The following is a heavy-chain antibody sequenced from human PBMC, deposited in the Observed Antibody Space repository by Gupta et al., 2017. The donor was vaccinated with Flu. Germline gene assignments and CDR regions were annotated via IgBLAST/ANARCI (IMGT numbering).Heavy chain of an antibody. CDR3: AKLRGCGGDCYFFEN. CDR2: IITMSGTA. CDR1: GGTFNTYI. J-gene: IGHJ4*02. V-gene: IGHV1-69*01. D-gene: IGHD2-21*02. Sequence: QVQLVQSGAEVKKPGSSVKVSCRASGGTFNTYIIIWVRQAPGQGLEWMGGIITMSGTADSAQKFKDRVSISADESTSTVFMELTSLKSDDTAVYYCAKLRGCGGDCYFFENWGQGTLVTVSS.